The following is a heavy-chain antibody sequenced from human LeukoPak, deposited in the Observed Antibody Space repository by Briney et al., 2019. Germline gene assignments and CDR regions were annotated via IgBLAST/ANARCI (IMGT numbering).Heavy chain of an antibody. CDR3: ARSRSGQWLVFDY. CDR2: IRYDGTNK. CDR1: GFTFSRYD. Sequence: GGSLRLSCAASGFTFSRYDMHWVRQAPGKGLEWVAFIRYDGTNKYYADSVRGRFTVSKDNSKNTLYLQMNSLRAEDTALYYCARSRSGQWLVFDYWGQGTLVTVSS. V-gene: IGHV3-30*02. J-gene: IGHJ4*02. D-gene: IGHD6-19*01.